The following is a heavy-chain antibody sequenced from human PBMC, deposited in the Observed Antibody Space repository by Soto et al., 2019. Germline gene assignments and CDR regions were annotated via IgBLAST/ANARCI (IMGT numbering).Heavy chain of an antibody. CDR1: GGTFSSYA. Sequence: SVKVSCKASGGTFSSYAISWVRQAPGQGLEWMGGIIPIFGTANYAQKFQGRVTITADESTSTAYMELSSLRSEDTAVYYCARNTYYYDSSGYYYMDYWGQGTLVTVSS. J-gene: IGHJ4*02. V-gene: IGHV1-69*13. D-gene: IGHD3-22*01. CDR3: ARNTYYYDSSGYYYMDY. CDR2: IIPIFGTA.